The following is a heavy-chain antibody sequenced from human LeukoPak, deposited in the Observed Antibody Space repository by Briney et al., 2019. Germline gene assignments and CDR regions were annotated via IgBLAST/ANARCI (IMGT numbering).Heavy chain of an antibody. Sequence: GSSVKVSCKASGGTFSSYAISWVRQAPGQGLEGMGGIIPIFGTANYAQKFQGRVTITTDESTSTAYMELSSLRSEDTAVYYCATPRSPDWYFDLWGRGTLVTVSS. V-gene: IGHV1-69*05. J-gene: IGHJ2*01. CDR1: GGTFSSYA. CDR3: ATPRSPDWYFDL. CDR2: IIPIFGTA.